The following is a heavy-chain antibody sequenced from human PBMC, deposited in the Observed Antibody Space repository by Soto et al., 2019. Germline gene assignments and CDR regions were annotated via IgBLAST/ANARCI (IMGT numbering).Heavy chain of an antibody. J-gene: IGHJ4*02. Sequence: SETLSLTCAVSGGSISSSGYSWSWIRQPPGKGLEWIGSIYYSGSTYYNPSLKSRVTISVDTSKNQFSLKLSSVTAADTAVYYCARHSGSLFDYWGQGTLVTVSS. CDR1: GGSISSSGYS. CDR3: ARHSGSLFDY. D-gene: IGHD1-26*01. V-gene: IGHV4-30-2*03. CDR2: IYYSGST.